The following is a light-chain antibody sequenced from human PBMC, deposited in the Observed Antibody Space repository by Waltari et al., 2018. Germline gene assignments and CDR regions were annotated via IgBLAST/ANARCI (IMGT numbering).Light chain of an antibody. CDR2: YRSDSDH. CDR3: MIWHSTAWV. V-gene: IGLV5-45*01. J-gene: IGLJ3*02. CDR1: SGINVGTYR. Sequence: QAVLTQPASLSASPGASASLTCTLRSGINVGTYRIYWFQQKPGSPPQYLLRYRSDSDHHQGSGGPSRFSGSKDASANAGMLLISGLQSEDEADYYCMIWHSTAWVFGGGTKLTVL.